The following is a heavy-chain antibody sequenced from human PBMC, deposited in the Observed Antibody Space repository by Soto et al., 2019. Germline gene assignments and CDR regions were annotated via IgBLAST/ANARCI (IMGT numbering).Heavy chain of an antibody. V-gene: IGHV4-59*01. J-gene: IGHJ4*02. CDR3: ARDCSGGSCFDY. Sequence: PSETLSLTCTVSGGSISSYYWSWIRQPPGKGLERIGYMYYSGSTKYNPSLKSRVTTSVDTSKNQFSLKLSSVTAADTAVYYCARDCSGGSCFDYWGQGTLVTVSS. CDR2: MYYSGST. CDR1: GGSISSYY. D-gene: IGHD2-15*01.